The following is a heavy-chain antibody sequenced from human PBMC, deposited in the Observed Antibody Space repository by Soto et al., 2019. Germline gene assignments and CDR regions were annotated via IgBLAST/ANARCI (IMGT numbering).Heavy chain of an antibody. CDR2: IRYSGSC. Sequence: QVQLQESGPGLVKPSQTLSLTCTVSGGSINNDNYFWSWIRQHPGKGLGWISYIRYSGSCYYNPSLKSRVSTSLDTPKNQFSQNLSSVTAADTAVYYGAREVREPLGSDAFDIWGQGTMVIVSS. V-gene: IGHV4-31*03. CDR3: AREVREPLGSDAFDI. D-gene: IGHD2-15*01. J-gene: IGHJ3*02. CDR1: GGSINNDNYF.